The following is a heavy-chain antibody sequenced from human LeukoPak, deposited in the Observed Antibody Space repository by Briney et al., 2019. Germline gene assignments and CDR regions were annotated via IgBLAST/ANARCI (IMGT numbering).Heavy chain of an antibody. CDR1: GFTFRSYS. CDR3: ARATIYGWFDP. V-gene: IGHV3-21*01. D-gene: IGHD3-9*01. Sequence: GGSLRLSCAASGFTFRSYSMNSVRQAPGKGLEWVSSISSSSSYIYYADSVKGRFTISRDNAKNSLYLQMNSLRAEDTAVYYCARATIYGWFDPWGQGTLVTVSS. CDR2: ISSSSSYI. J-gene: IGHJ5*02.